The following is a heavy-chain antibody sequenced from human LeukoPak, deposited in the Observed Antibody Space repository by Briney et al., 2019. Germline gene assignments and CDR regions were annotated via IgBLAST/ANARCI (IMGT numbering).Heavy chain of an antibody. CDR3: ATDVSSTSNWEFDY. CDR1: GYTFADYF. CDR2: INANSGGT. V-gene: IGHV1-2*06. D-gene: IGHD1-26*01. Sequence: GASVKVSCKTSGYTFADYFIHWVRQAPGQGLEWMGRINANSGGTEYEQKFQGRVTMTRDTSTSTAYLEVSWLISDDTAIYYCATDVSSTSNWEFDYWGQGTLVTVSS. J-gene: IGHJ4*02.